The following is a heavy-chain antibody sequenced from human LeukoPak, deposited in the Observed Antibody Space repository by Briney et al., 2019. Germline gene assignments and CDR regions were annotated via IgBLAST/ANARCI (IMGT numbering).Heavy chain of an antibody. J-gene: IGHJ4*02. D-gene: IGHD6-19*01. Sequence: GSLRLSCAASGFTFSSYAMSWVRQAPGKGLEWIGSIYYGGRTYYNPSLKSRVTMPVDTSKNQFSLKLSSVTAADTAIYYCATSVTSSSGWYYGYWGQGSLVTVSS. CDR3: ATSVTSSSGWYYGY. CDR2: IYYGGRT. CDR1: GFTFSSYA. V-gene: IGHV4-59*04.